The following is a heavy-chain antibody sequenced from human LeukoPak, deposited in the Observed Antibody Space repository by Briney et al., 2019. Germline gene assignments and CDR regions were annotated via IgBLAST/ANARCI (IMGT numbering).Heavy chain of an antibody. CDR1: GFTFSSYG. V-gene: IGHV3-30*02. CDR3: AKDSLWFGELSYYFDY. Sequence: PGGSLRLSCAASGFTFSSYGMHWVRQAPGKGLEWVAFIRYDGSNKYYADSVKGRFTISRDNSKNTLYLQMNSLRAEDTAVYYCAKDSLWFGELSYYFDYWGQGTLATVSS. CDR2: IRYDGSNK. J-gene: IGHJ4*02. D-gene: IGHD3-10*01.